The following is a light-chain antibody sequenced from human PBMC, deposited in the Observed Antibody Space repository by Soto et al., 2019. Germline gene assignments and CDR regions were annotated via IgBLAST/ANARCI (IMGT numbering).Light chain of an antibody. CDR1: SSDVGSYNL. CDR3: CSYAGSSTVV. CDR2: EGS. J-gene: IGLJ2*01. V-gene: IGLV2-23*01. Sequence: QSALTQPASVSGSPGQSSTISCTGTSSDVGSYNLVSWYQQHPGKDPKLMIYEGSKRPSGDSNRFSGSKSGNTASLTISGLQAEDEADYYCCSYAGSSTVVFGGGTQVTVL.